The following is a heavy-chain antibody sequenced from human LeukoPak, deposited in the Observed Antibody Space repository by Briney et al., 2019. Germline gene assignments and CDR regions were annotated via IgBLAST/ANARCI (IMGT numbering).Heavy chain of an antibody. D-gene: IGHD5-18*01. J-gene: IGHJ4*02. V-gene: IGHV1-69*01. CDR2: IIPVFGST. Sequence: ASVKVSCKASGGTFSEYGITWVRQAPGQGLEWMGGIIPVFGSTNYAQKFQGRVIIKVDESTGTASMDLSSLRSEDTAVYYCARASGYSYGYDDIWGQGTLVTVSS. CDR1: GGTFSEYG. CDR3: ARASGYSYGYDDI.